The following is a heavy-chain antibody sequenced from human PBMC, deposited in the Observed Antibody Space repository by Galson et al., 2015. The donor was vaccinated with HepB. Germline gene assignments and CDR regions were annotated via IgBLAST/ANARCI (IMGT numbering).Heavy chain of an antibody. D-gene: IGHD6-13*01. CDR2: IIPILGIA. CDR3: ARAGIAAAGPDY. J-gene: IGHJ4*02. CDR1: GGTFSSYT. Sequence: SVKVSCKASGGTFSSYTISWVRQAPGQGPEWMGRIIPILGIANYAQKFQGRVTITADKSTSTAYMELSSLRSEDTAVYYCARAGIAAAGPDYWGQGTLVTVSS. V-gene: IGHV1-69*02.